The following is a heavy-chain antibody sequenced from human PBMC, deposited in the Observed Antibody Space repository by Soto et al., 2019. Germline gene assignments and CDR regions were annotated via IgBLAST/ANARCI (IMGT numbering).Heavy chain of an antibody. J-gene: IGHJ6*02. CDR2: ISYDGSNK. D-gene: IGHD6-13*01. CDR1: GFTFSSYG. CDR3: AKTVSGAAVDYYYYGMDV. V-gene: IGHV3-30*18. Sequence: QVQLVESGGGVVQPGRSLRLSCAASGFTFSSYGMHWVRQAPGKGLEWVAVISYDGSNKYYADSVKGRFTISRDNSKNTLYLQMNSLRDEDTAVYYCAKTVSGAAVDYYYYGMDVWGQGTTVTVSS.